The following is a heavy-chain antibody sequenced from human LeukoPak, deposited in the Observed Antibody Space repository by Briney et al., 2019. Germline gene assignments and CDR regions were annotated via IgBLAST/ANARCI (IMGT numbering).Heavy chain of an antibody. J-gene: IGHJ4*02. CDR1: GFTLSTYW. Sequence: GGSLRLSCEASGFTLSTYWMNWVRQVPGKGLDWVANINPDGSGKRYVDSVKGRFTIARDNADNSLSLQMNGLRAEDTAVYYCASWGAGGNSWGQGTLVTVSS. V-gene: IGHV3-7*01. D-gene: IGHD3-16*01. CDR3: ASWGAGGNS. CDR2: INPDGSGK.